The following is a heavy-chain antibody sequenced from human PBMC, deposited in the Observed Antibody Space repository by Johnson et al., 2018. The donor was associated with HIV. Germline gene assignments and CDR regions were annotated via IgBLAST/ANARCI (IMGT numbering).Heavy chain of an antibody. Sequence: EVQLVESGGGLVQPGRSLRLSCAASGFTFDDYAMHWVRQAPGKGLEWVSGINWNGGSTGYADSVKGRFTISRDNSKNTLYLQMNSLRAEDTAVYYCAGLGGSHDAFDIWGQGTMVTVSS. CDR1: GFTFDDYA. D-gene: IGHD1-26*01. J-gene: IGHJ3*02. CDR3: AGLGGSHDAFDI. V-gene: IGHV3-9*01. CDR2: INWNGGST.